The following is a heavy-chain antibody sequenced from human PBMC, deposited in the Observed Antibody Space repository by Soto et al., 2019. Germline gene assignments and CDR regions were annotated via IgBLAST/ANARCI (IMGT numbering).Heavy chain of an antibody. V-gene: IGHV4-59*08. CDR1: GGSITGYY. Sequence: QVQLRESGPGLVRPSETLSLTCTVSGGSITGYYWSWIRKPPGKGLEWIGYIYDSGTTTYNAALKRRGTISADTAKNQFSLNLRSVTAADTAVYYCARRNYGEEGYFFDFWGQGLLVTVSS. CDR2: IYDSGTT. CDR3: ARRNYGEEGYFFDF. D-gene: IGHD4-17*01. J-gene: IGHJ4*02.